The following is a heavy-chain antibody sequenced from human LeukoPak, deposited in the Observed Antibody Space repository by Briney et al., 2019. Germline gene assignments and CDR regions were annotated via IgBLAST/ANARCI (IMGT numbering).Heavy chain of an antibody. CDR3: AKDLVPDSGYDYGCSY. D-gene: IGHD5-12*01. CDR1: GFTFRTYA. J-gene: IGHJ4*02. CDR2: ISYDGSNK. V-gene: IGHV3-30*04. Sequence: TGRSLRLSCAASGFTFRTYALYWVRQAPGKGLEWVAVISYDGSNKYHADSVKGRFTISRDNSKNTLYLQMNSLRAEDTAVYYCAKDLVPDSGYDYGCSYWGQGTLVTVSS.